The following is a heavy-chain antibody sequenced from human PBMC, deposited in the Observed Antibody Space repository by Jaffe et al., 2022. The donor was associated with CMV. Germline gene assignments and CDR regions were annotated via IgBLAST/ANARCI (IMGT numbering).Heavy chain of an antibody. D-gene: IGHD3-22*01. V-gene: IGHV4-39*01. Sequence: QLQLQESGPGLVKPSETLSLTCTVSGGSISSSSYYWGWIRQPPGKGLEWIGSIYYSGSTYYNPSLKSRVTISVDTSKNQFSLKLSSVTAADTAVYYCARHATMIVGVGDLDYWGQGTLVTVSS. CDR2: IYYSGST. CDR3: ARHATMIVGVGDLDY. CDR1: GGSISSSSYY. J-gene: IGHJ4*02.